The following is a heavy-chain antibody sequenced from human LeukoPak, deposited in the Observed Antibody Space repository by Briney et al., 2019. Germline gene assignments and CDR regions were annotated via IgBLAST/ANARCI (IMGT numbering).Heavy chain of an antibody. D-gene: IGHD5/OR15-5a*01. V-gene: IGHV3-23*01. CDR3: AKASWTQPVSGFDY. CDR2: ISGSGGST. Sequence: GESLKISCAASGFTFSSYAMSWVRQAPGKGLEWVSAISGSGGSTYYADSVKGRFTISRDNSKNTLYLQMNSLRAEDTAVYYCAKASWTQPVSGFDYWGQGTLVTVSS. CDR1: GFTFSSYA. J-gene: IGHJ4*02.